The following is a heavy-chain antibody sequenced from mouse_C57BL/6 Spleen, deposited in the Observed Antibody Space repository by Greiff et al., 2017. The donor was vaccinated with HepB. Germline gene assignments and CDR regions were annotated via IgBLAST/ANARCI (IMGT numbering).Heavy chain of an antibody. CDR3: ARRHSNYPYFGV. D-gene: IGHD2-5*01. V-gene: IGHV5-12*01. CDR1: GFTFSDYY. J-gene: IGHJ1*03. Sequence: EVHLVESGGGLVQPGGSLKLSCAASGFTFSDYYMYWVRQTPEKRLEWVAYISNGGGSTYYPDTVKGRFTISRDNAKNTLYLQMSRLKSEDTAMYYCARRHSNYPYFGVWGTGTTVTVSS. CDR2: ISNGGGST.